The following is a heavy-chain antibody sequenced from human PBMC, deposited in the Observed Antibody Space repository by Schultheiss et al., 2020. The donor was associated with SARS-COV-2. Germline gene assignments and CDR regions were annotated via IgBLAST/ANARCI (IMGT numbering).Heavy chain of an antibody. CDR1: GFIFSSYW. Sequence: GGSLRLSCAASGFIFSSYWMSWVRQAPGKGLEWVGRIKSKTDGGTTEYAAPVKGRFTVSRDDSKSTLYLQMNSLKTEDTAVYYCTTDRPTIAAQIDDWGQGTLVTVSS. J-gene: IGHJ4*02. CDR3: TTDRPTIAAQIDD. D-gene: IGHD6-13*01. CDR2: IKSKTDGGTT. V-gene: IGHV3-15*01.